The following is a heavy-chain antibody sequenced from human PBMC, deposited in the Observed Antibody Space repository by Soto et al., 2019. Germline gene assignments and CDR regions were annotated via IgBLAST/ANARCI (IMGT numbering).Heavy chain of an antibody. D-gene: IGHD2-21*01. CDR3: TRGGDAYKNGH. CDR1: GGSISSSGYS. J-gene: IGHJ4*02. Sequence: SETLSLTCAVSGGSISSSGYSWSWIRQPPGKGLEWVGYVYHSGSTYYNQSLKSRVTISVDTSKNKFSLKLTSVNAADTAVYYCTRGGDAYKNGHWGQGTLVTVSS. CDR2: VYHSGST. V-gene: IGHV4-30-2*02.